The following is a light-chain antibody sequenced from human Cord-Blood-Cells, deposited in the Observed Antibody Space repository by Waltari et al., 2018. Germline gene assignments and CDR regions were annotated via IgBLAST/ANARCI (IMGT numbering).Light chain of an antibody. CDR1: QSISSY. V-gene: IGKV1-39*01. Sequence: DIQMTQSPSSLSASVGERVTITCRASQSISSYLNWYQQKPGKPPKLLIYAASSLQSGVPSRFSGSGSGTDFTLTISSLQPEDFATYYCQQSYSTPRTFGQGTKLEIK. J-gene: IGKJ2*02. CDR3: QQSYSTPRT. CDR2: AAS.